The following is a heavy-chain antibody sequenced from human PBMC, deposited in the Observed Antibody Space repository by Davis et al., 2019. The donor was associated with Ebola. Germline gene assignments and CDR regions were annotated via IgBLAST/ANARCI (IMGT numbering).Heavy chain of an antibody. V-gene: IGHV5-51*01. Sequence: GESLKISCKGSGYSFNTYWIGWVRQMHGKGLEWMGIIYPGDSDTNYSPSFQGQVTISADKSISTAYLQWSSLKASDTAMYYCARAIAVADVAFDIWGQGTMVTVSS. CDR1: GYSFNTYW. CDR3: ARAIAVADVAFDI. J-gene: IGHJ3*02. D-gene: IGHD6-19*01. CDR2: IYPGDSDT.